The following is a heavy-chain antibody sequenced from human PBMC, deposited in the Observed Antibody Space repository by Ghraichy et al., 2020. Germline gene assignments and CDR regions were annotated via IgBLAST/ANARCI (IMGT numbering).Heavy chain of an antibody. CDR1: GYSFGGYW. CDR2: IYPADSDT. D-gene: IGHD1-7*01. V-gene: IGHV5-51*01. Sequence: KVSCKGSGYSFGGYWIAWVRQMPGKGLEWMGIIYPADSDTRYSPSFRGQVIISVDKSISTAYLQWSTLKASDTAIYYCARLRNYDWHLDFWGRGTLVTVSS. J-gene: IGHJ2*01. CDR3: ARLRNYDWHLDF.